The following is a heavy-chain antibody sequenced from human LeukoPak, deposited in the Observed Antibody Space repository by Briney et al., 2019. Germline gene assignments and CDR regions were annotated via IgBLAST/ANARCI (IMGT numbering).Heavy chain of an antibody. Sequence: GGSLRLSCAASGFTFSSYWMHWVRQAPGKGLVWVSHIKTDGRNTNYADSVKGRFTISRDNAKNTLYLQMNSLRAEDTAVYYCAKVGFSEMEWLLYSDHWGQGTLVTVSS. CDR1: GFTFSSYW. CDR3: AKVGFSEMEWLLYSDH. V-gene: IGHV3-74*01. J-gene: IGHJ4*02. D-gene: IGHD3-3*01. CDR2: IKTDGRNT.